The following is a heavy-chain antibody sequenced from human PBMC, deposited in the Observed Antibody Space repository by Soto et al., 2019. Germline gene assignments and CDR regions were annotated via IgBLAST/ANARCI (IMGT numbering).Heavy chain of an antibody. D-gene: IGHD3-22*01. Sequence: GWSLRLSCAASGFIFSTYWMTWVRQAPGKGLEWVANIKQDGSEKWYVDSVKGRFTISRDNAKNSLYLQMNSLRAEDTAVYYGAKSDSYDYDSSGHQGVDYWGQGTLVTVSS. CDR1: GFIFSTYW. V-gene: IGHV3-7*03. CDR3: AKSDSYDYDSSGHQGVDY. J-gene: IGHJ4*02. CDR2: IKQDGSEK.